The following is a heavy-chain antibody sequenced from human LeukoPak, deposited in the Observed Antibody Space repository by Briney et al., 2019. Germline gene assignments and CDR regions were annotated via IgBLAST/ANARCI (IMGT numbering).Heavy chain of an antibody. Sequence: PSETLSLTCTVSGRSITSSTYYWGWIRQPPGKGLEWIGSIYHTGSTFYNPSLKSRVTISINTSKNQFSLNLSSVTAADTAVYYCASQPYYDSSGYYFYWGQGTLVTVPS. CDR1: GRSITSSTYY. CDR2: IYHTGST. V-gene: IGHV4-39*01. CDR3: ASQPYYDSSGYYFY. J-gene: IGHJ4*02. D-gene: IGHD3-22*01.